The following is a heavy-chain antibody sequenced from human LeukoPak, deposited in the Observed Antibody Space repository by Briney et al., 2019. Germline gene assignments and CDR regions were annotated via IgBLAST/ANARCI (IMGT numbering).Heavy chain of an antibody. CDR1: GFTFSSYA. V-gene: IGHV3-23*01. D-gene: IGHD2-2*01. J-gene: IGHJ4*02. CDR3: ARDRWSSTSYNDY. CDR2: ISGSGGST. Sequence: GGSLRLSCAASGFTFSSYAMSWVRQAPGKGLEWVSAISGSGGSTYYADSVKGRFTISRDNSKNTLYLQMNSLRAEDTAVYYCARDRWSSTSYNDYWGQGTLVTVSS.